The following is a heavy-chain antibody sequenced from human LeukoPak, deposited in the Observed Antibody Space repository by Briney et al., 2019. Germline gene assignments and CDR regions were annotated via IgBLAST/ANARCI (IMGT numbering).Heavy chain of an antibody. CDR1: GFTFDDYA. D-gene: IGHD3-22*01. CDR2: ISWNSGDI. J-gene: IGHJ4*02. CDR3: VKDSGTNYASRGFLPHFDY. Sequence: GGSLRLSCAASGFTFDDYAMHGVRQAPGKGLEWVSGISWNSGDIGYADSVKGRFTISRDNAKNSLYLQMNSLRAEDTALYYCVKDSGTNYASRGFLPHFDYWGQGTLVTVSS. V-gene: IGHV3-9*01.